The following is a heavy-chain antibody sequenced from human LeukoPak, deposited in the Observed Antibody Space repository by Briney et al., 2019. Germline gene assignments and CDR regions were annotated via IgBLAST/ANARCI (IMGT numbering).Heavy chain of an antibody. Sequence: PSETLSLTCTVSGGSISSYYWSWIRQPAGKGLEWIGRIYTSGSTNYNPSLKSRVTMSVDTSKNQFSLKLSSVTAADTAVYYCARGTPVFPVAGYYFDYWGQGTLVTVSS. V-gene: IGHV4-4*07. CDR2: IYTSGST. D-gene: IGHD6-19*01. CDR3: ARGTPVFPVAGYYFDY. J-gene: IGHJ4*02. CDR1: GGSISSYY.